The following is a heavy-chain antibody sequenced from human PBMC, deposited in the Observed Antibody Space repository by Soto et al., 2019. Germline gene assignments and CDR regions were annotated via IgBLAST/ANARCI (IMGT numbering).Heavy chain of an antibody. CDR2: ISYDGSNK. Sequence: LRLSCAASGFTFSSYAMHWVRQAPGKGLEWVAVISYDGSNKYYADSVKGRFTISRDNSKNTLYLQMNSLRAEDTAVYYCASLLVDTAGPGVDYWGQGTLVTVSS. J-gene: IGHJ4*02. CDR1: GFTFSSYA. CDR3: ASLLVDTAGPGVDY. V-gene: IGHV3-30-3*01. D-gene: IGHD5-18*01.